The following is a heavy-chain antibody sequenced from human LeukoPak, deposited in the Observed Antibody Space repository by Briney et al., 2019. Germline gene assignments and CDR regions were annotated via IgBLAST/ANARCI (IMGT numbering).Heavy chain of an antibody. D-gene: IGHD1-26*01. CDR1: GFTFSSYA. Sequence: GGSLRLSCAASGFTFSSYAMHWVRQAPGKGLEYVSAISSNGGSTYYANSVKGRFTISRDNSKDTLYLQMGSLRAEDMAVYYCARRAIYYYYYMDVWGKGTTVTISS. V-gene: IGHV3-64*01. CDR2: ISSNGGST. J-gene: IGHJ6*03. CDR3: ARRAIYYYYYMDV.